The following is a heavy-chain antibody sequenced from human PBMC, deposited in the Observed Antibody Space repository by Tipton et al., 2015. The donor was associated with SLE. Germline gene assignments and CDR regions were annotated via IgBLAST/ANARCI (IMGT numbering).Heavy chain of an antibody. D-gene: IGHD3-22*01. CDR2: ISYDGSNK. V-gene: IGHV3-30*04. J-gene: IGHJ4*02. Sequence: SLRLSCAASGFTFSSYAMHWVRQAPGKGLEWVAVISYDGSNKYYADSVKGRFTISRDNSKNTLYLQMNSLRAEDTAVYYCARRGVDDDSSGIDYWGQGTLVTVSS. CDR1: GFTFSSYA. CDR3: ARRGVDDDSSGIDY.